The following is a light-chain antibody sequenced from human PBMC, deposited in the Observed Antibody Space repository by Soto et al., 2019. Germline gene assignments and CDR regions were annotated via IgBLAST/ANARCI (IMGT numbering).Light chain of an antibody. J-gene: IGKJ1*01. CDR3: QQYHIWPPWT. CDR1: QSVSSN. CDR2: DAS. Sequence: EIVMTQSPDTLSVTAGERATLSCRASQSVSSNLAWYQQKPGQAPRILIYDASTRATGIPVRFSGSGFGTEFTLTVSRLQSEDFAVYYCQQYHIWPPWTSGQGTKVDI. V-gene: IGKV3-15*01.